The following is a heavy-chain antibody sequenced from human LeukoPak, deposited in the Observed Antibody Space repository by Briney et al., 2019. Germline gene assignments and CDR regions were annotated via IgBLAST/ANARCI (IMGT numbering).Heavy chain of an antibody. Sequence: SQTLSLTCAISGDSVSSNSAAWNWVRQSPSRGLEWLGRTYCRSKWYHDYALSVKSRITINPDTSKNQFSLQLNSVTPEDTAVYYCASGAHYYDLTWGQGTLVTVSS. V-gene: IGHV6-1*01. CDR2: TYCRSKWYH. CDR1: GDSVSSNSAA. D-gene: IGHD3-22*01. CDR3: ASGAHYYDLT. J-gene: IGHJ5*02.